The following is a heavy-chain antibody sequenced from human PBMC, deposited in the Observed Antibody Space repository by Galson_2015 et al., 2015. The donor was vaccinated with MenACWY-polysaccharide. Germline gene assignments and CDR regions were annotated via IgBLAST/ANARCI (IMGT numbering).Heavy chain of an antibody. CDR2: ISAGGGTT. Sequence: SLRLSCAASGFTFRSYVMIWVRQAPVKGLEWVSVISAGGGTTYYADSVKGRFTISRDNSKNTLYLQMNSLRTEDTALYYCARRGIAAAVTDYWGQGTLVTVSS. J-gene: IGHJ4*02. D-gene: IGHD6-13*01. V-gene: IGHV3-23*01. CDR3: ARRGIAAAVTDY. CDR1: GFTFRSYV.